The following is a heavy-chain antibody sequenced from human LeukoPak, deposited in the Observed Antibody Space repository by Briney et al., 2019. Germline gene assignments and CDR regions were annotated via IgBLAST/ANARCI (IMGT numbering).Heavy chain of an antibody. CDR3: VPHQQLVRGFDY. J-gene: IGHJ4*02. Sequence: ASVKVSCKASGYTFTGYYMHWVREAPGQGLEWMGWINPNSGGTNSAQKVQGRVTMTRDTSISTAYMELSRLGSDDTAVYYCVPHQQLVRGFDYWGQGTLVTVSS. D-gene: IGHD6-13*01. V-gene: IGHV1-2*02. CDR2: INPNSGGT. CDR1: GYTFTGYY.